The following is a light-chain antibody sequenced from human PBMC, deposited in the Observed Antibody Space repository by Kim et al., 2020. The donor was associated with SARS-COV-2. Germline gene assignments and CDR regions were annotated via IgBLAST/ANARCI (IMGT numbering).Light chain of an antibody. Sequence: PGERATLSCRASQSVSSSYLAWYQQKPGQAPRLLIYGASSRATGIPDRFSGSGSGTDFTLTISRLEPEDFAVYFCQQYGSSPPMYTFGQGTKLEIK. V-gene: IGKV3-20*01. CDR3: QQYGSSPPMYT. CDR2: GAS. J-gene: IGKJ2*01. CDR1: QSVSSSY.